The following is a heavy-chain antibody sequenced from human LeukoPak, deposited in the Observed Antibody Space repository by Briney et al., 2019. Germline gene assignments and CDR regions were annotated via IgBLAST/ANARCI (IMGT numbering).Heavy chain of an antibody. D-gene: IGHD2-21*02. CDR2: ISGSGGST. V-gene: IGHV3-23*01. J-gene: IGHJ4*02. Sequence: PGGSLGLSCAASGFTFSSYAMSWVRQAPGRGLEWVSAISGSGGSTYYADSVKGRFTISRDNSKNTLYLQMNSLRAEDTAVYYCAKMTLAYCGGDCYYDYWGQGPLVTVSS. CDR3: AKMTLAYCGGDCYYDY. CDR1: GFTFSSYA.